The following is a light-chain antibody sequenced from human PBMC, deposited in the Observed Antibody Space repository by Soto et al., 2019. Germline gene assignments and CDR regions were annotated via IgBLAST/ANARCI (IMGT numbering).Light chain of an antibody. J-gene: IGKJ1*01. CDR3: QQYGISPT. CDR2: DVS. V-gene: IGKV3-20*01. Sequence: DIVLTQSPGTLSLSPGERATLSCRSSQSVSSNYLAWYQQKPDQAPRLVIYDVSGRATGIPDRFSGSGSGTDFHLTISRLEPEDSAVYYCQQYGISPTFGQGTKVEIK. CDR1: QSVSSNY.